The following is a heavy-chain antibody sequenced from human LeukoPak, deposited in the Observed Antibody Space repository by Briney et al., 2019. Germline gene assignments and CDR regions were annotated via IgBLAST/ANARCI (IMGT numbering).Heavy chain of an antibody. CDR1: GGSISSGSYY. D-gene: IGHD1-26*01. CDR3: TSGNYYDDAFDI. J-gene: IGHJ3*02. V-gene: IGHV4-61*02. Sequence: SETLSLTCTVSGGSISSGSYYWNWIRQPAGKGLEWIGRIYTSGSTNYNPSLKSRVTISVDTSKNQFSLKLSSVTAADTAVYYCTSGNYYDDAFDIWGQGTMVTVSS. CDR2: IYTSGST.